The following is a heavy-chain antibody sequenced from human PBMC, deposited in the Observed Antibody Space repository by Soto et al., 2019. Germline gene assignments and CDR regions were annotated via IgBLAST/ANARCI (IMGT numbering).Heavy chain of an antibody. CDR3: ATQMATSQDAFDI. CDR1: VYNFGSHW. Sequence: GESLKISCRVSVYNFGSHWIAWVRQKPGKGLEWMGIIYPSDSDTRYNPSFQDQLTISADTSISTAYLQWSGLKASDSAMFYCATQMATSQDAFDIWGQGTMVTVSS. D-gene: IGHD5-12*01. CDR2: IYPSDSDT. J-gene: IGHJ3*02. V-gene: IGHV5-51*01.